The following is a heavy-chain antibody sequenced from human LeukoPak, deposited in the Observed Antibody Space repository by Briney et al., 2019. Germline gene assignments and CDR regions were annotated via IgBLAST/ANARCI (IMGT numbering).Heavy chain of an antibody. D-gene: IGHD6-13*01. V-gene: IGHV3-74*01. Sequence: PGGSLRLSCAASGFTFSSYWMHWVRQAPGKGLVWVSRINSDGSSISYADSVKARFTISRDNAKNTLFLQMNSLRAEDTAVYFCARGLVVAAAATVWFDPRGQGTLVTVSS. CDR2: INSDGSSI. CDR3: ARGLVVAAAATVWFDP. J-gene: IGHJ5*02. CDR1: GFTFSSYW.